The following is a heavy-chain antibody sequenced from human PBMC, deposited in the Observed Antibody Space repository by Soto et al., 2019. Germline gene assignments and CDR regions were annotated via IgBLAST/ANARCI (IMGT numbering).Heavy chain of an antibody. V-gene: IGHV4-34*01. CDR2: INHSGST. CDR1: GGSFSGYY. CDR3: ARRVGFLGFDY. D-gene: IGHD3-3*01. J-gene: IGHJ4*02. Sequence: ETLSLTCAVYGGSFSGYYWSWIRQPPGKGLEWIGEINHSGSTNYNPSLKSRVTISVDTSKNQFSLKLSSVTAADTAVYYCARRVGFLGFDYWGQGTLVTVSS.